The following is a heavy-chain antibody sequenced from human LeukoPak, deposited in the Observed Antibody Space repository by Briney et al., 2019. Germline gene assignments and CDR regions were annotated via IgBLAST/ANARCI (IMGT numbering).Heavy chain of an antibody. CDR2: LSGSGGST. Sequence: PGGSLRLSCAASGFTFSSYAMSWVCQAPGKGLEWVSTLSGSGGSTYYADSVRGRFTISRDNSKNTLYLQMNSLRAEDTAVYYCAKRGGYFDYWGQGTLVTVSS. D-gene: IGHD5-12*01. V-gene: IGHV3-23*01. J-gene: IGHJ4*02. CDR3: AKRGGYFDY. CDR1: GFTFSSYA.